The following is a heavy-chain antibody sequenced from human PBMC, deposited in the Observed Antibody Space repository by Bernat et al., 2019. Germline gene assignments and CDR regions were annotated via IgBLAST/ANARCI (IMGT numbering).Heavy chain of an antibody. Sequence: QVQLQESGPGLVKPSETLSLTCTVSGGSISSYYWSWIRQPPGKGLEWIGYIYYSGSTNYNPSLKSRVTISVDTAKNQFSRKLSSVTAADTAVYYCAGLRTTHYYYGMDVWGQGTTVTVSS. CDR2: IYYSGST. CDR1: GGSISSYY. D-gene: IGHD2/OR15-2a*01. J-gene: IGHJ6*02. V-gene: IGHV4-59*08. CDR3: AGLRTTHYYYGMDV.